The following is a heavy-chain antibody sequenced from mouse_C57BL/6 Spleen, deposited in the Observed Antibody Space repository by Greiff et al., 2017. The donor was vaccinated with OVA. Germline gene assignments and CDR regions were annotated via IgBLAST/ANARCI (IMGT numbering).Heavy chain of an antibody. CDR2: ISYSGST. D-gene: IGHD2-5*01. J-gene: IGHJ2*01. Sequence: EVQRVESGPGLAKPSQTLSLTCSVTGYSITSDYWNWIRKFPGNKLEYMGYISYSGSTYYNPSLKSRISITRDTSKNQYYLQLNSVTTEDTATYYCANSYYSNYGGYYFDYWGQGTTLTVSS. CDR1: GYSITSDY. V-gene: IGHV3-8*01. CDR3: ANSYYSNYGGYYFDY.